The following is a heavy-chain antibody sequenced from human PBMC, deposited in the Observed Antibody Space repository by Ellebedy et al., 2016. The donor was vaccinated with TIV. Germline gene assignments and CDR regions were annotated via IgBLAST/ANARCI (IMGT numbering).Heavy chain of an antibody. J-gene: IGHJ6*02. CDR1: GGSISSSSYY. V-gene: IGHV4-61*01. Sequence: SETLSLXXTVSGGSISSSSYYWGWIRQPPGKGLEWIGYIYYSGSTNYNPSLKSRVTISVDTSKNQFSLKLSSVTAADTAVYYCARDHDNHRPVLPLSRHYYGMDVWGQGTTVTVSS. CDR3: ARDHDNHRPVLPLSRHYYGMDV. CDR2: IYYSGST. D-gene: IGHD3-10*01.